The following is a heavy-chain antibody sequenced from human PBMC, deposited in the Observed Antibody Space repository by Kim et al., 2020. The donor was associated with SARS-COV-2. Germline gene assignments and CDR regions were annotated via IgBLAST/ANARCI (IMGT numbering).Heavy chain of an antibody. V-gene: IGHV3-30-3*01. J-gene: IGHJ3*02. CDR1: GFTFSSYA. CDR2: ISYDGSNK. Sequence: GGSLRLSCAASGFTFSSYAMHWVRQAPGKGLEWVAVISYDGSNKYYADSVKGRFTISRDNSKNTLYLQMNSLRAEDTAVYYCARWRETIDAFDIWGQGTMVTVSS. D-gene: IGHD1-7*01. CDR3: ARWRETIDAFDI.